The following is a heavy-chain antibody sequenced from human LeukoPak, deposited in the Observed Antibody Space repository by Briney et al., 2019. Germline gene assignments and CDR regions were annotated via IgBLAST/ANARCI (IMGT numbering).Heavy chain of an antibody. CDR2: IKSESDGGTT. Sequence: GGSLRLTCAASGFPFSNAWINWVRQAPGKGLEWVGRIKSESDGGTTDYSAPVQGRFTVSRDDSKNTVYLQMNSLESEDTGVYYCTIRYCSTTTCSGAFDNWGQGTVVTVAS. CDR3: TIRYCSTTTCSGAFDN. J-gene: IGHJ3*02. CDR1: GFPFSNAW. V-gene: IGHV3-15*01. D-gene: IGHD2-2*01.